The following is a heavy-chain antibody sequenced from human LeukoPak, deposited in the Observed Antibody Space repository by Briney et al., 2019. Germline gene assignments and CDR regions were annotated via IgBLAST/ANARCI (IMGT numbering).Heavy chain of an antibody. D-gene: IGHD5-24*01. CDR1: GFTFSSYS. Sequence: SGGSLRLSCAASGFTFSSYSMNWVRQAPGKGLEWVSSISSSSSTIYYADSVKGRFTISRDNAKNSLYLQMNSLRAEDTAVYYCARDTDGYNFDYWGQGTLVTVSS. CDR3: ARDTDGYNFDY. J-gene: IGHJ4*02. CDR2: ISSSSSTI. V-gene: IGHV3-48*04.